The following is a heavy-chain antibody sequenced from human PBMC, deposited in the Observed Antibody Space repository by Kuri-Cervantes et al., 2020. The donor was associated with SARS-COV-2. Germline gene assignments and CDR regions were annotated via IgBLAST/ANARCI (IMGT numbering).Heavy chain of an antibody. Sequence: SETLSLTCAVYGGSFSGYYWSWIRQPPGKGLEWIGEMNHSGSTNYNPSLKSRVTISVDTSKNQFSLKLSSVTAADTAVYYCARGQARLRGWFDPWGQGTLVTVSS. CDR2: MNHSGST. D-gene: IGHD6-25*01. V-gene: IGHV4-34*01. CDR3: ARGQARLRGWFDP. CDR1: GGSFSGYY. J-gene: IGHJ5*02.